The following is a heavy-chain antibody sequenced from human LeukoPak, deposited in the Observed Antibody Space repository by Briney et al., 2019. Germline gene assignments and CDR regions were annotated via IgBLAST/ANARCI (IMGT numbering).Heavy chain of an antibody. CDR1: GFTVSRHL. V-gene: IGHV3-53*01. CDR2: LYDDGTT. D-gene: IGHD2-2*01. CDR3: ARELLYHYYEY. J-gene: IGHJ4*02. Sequence: PGGSLRLSCEVSGFTVSRHLMSWVRQAPGKGLDWVSVLYDDGTTHYADSVKGRFTISRDTSQNILYLEMNSLRADDTAVYYCARELLYHYYEYWGQGTLVTVSA.